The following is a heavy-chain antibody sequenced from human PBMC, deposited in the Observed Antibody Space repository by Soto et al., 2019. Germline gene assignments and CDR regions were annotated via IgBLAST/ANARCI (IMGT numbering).Heavy chain of an antibody. J-gene: IGHJ4*02. CDR3: AGIAAAGTRFDY. V-gene: IGHV4-34*01. Sequence: SETLSLTCAVYGGSFSGYYWTWIRQPPGTGLEWIGEINHSGSTNYNPSLKSRVTISVDTSKNQFSLKLTSVTAADTAVYYCAGIAAAGTRFDYWGQGTLVTVSS. CDR1: GGSFSGYY. D-gene: IGHD6-13*01. CDR2: INHSGST.